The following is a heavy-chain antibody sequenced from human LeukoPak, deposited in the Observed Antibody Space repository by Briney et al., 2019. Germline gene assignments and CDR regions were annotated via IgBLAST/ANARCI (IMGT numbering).Heavy chain of an antibody. CDR3: AKCLRQGGECVFDY. V-gene: IGHV3-23*01. D-gene: IGHD3-10*01. CDR1: GFVFSYFA. Sequence: GGPLRLSCTGSGFVFSYFAMSWVRQAPGKGLEWVSAIGGGGDTTYYADSVQGRFTISRDKSKNTLYLQMNSLRADDTALYYCAKCLRQGGECVFDYWGQGTLVTVSS. CDR2: IGGGGDTT. J-gene: IGHJ4*02.